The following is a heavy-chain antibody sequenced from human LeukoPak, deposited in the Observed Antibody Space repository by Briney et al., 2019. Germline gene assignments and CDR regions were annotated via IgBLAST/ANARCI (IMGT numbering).Heavy chain of an antibody. J-gene: IGHJ5*02. CDR2: IYSTGSS. V-gene: IGHV4-4*07. CDR1: GGSMSRYY. CDR3: ARDRWFDT. Sequence: PSETLSLTCTVSGGSMSRYYWSWIRQAAEKAPGWIGRIYSTGSSDYNPSLQSRVTMSVDTSKNQFSLNVSTVTAADTAIYYCARDRWFDTWGQGTLVTVSS.